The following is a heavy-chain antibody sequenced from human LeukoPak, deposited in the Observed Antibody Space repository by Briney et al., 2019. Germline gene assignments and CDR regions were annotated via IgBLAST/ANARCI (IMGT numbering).Heavy chain of an antibody. CDR3: AKEAYRYDYCDY. V-gene: IGHV3-30*18. CDR2: ISYDGSNK. CDR1: GFTFSTSG. D-gene: IGHD5-18*01. J-gene: IGHJ4*02. Sequence: GGSLRLSCAASGFTFSTSGMHWVRHAPGKGLEWVAVISYDGSNKYYADSVKGRFTISRDNSKSTLYLQMNSLRAEDTAVYYCAKEAYRYDYCDYWGQGTLVTVSS.